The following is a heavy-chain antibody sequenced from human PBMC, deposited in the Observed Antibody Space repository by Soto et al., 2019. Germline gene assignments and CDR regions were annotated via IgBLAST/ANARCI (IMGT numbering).Heavy chain of an antibody. CDR2: IYNSGST. Sequence: PSETLSLNCAVSGDSISRGASSWSWIRQPPGKGLEWIGYIYNSGSTYYNPSLKNRVTISVDRSKNQFSLKLSSVTAADTAVYYCARVPRGNSYGYVDYWGQGTLVTVS. CDR1: GDSISRGASS. CDR3: ARVPRGNSYGYVDY. V-gene: IGHV4-30-2*01. D-gene: IGHD5-18*01. J-gene: IGHJ4*02.